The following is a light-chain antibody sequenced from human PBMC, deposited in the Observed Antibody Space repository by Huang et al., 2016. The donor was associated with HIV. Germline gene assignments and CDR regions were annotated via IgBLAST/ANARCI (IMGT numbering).Light chain of an antibody. Sequence: EIVLTQSPATLSLSPGERATLSCRASQSVSSYLAWYQQKPGQAPRLLIYDASNRATGIPARFSGRGSGTDFTLTISSLGPEDFAVYYCQQRSNWPRMYTFGQGTKLEIK. CDR1: QSVSSY. CDR2: DAS. CDR3: QQRSNWPRMYT. J-gene: IGKJ2*01. V-gene: IGKV3-11*01.